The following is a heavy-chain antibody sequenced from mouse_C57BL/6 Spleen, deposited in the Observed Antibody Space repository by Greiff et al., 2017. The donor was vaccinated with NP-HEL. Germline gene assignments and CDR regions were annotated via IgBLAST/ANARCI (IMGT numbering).Heavy chain of an antibody. CDR2: IDPSDSET. J-gene: IGHJ1*03. Sequence: VQLQQSGAELVRPGSSVKLSCKASGYTFTSYWMHWVKQRPIQGLEWIGNIDPSDSETHYNQKFKDKATLTVDKSSSTAYMQLSSLTSEDSAVYYCARRGTVDPYWYFDVWGTGTTVTVSS. D-gene: IGHD1-1*01. CDR1: GYTFTSYW. CDR3: ARRGTVDPYWYFDV. V-gene: IGHV1-52*01.